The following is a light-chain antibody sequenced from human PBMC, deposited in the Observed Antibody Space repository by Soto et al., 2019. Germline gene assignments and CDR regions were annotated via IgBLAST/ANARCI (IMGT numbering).Light chain of an antibody. V-gene: IGKV1-5*01. CDR2: VAS. Sequence: DIRMTQSPSTLSTSVGDRVTITCRASQNIRGWLAWYQQKPGKAPKLLIYVASTLESGVPSRFSGSGSGTEFTLTISSLQPDDFATYYCQQYNSYSWTFGQGTTVAIK. CDR3: QQYNSYSWT. J-gene: IGKJ1*01. CDR1: QNIRGW.